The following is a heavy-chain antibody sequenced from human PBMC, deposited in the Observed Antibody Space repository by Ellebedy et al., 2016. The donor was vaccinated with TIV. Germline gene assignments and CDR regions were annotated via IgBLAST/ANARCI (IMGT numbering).Heavy chain of an antibody. Sequence: GESLKISCAASEFTVSSNFMSWVRQAPGKRLEWVSVIHSGGSTYHTDSVKGRFTTSRDNSKNTLYLQMNSLRAEDTAVYYCARPLFYSSSWYIPLGYWGQGTLVTVSS. J-gene: IGHJ4*02. CDR3: ARPLFYSSSWYIPLGY. CDR2: IHSGGST. CDR1: EFTVSSNF. V-gene: IGHV3-53*05. D-gene: IGHD6-13*01.